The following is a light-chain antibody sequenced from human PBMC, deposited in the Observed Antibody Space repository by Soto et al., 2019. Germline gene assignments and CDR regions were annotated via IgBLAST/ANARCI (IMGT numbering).Light chain of an antibody. V-gene: IGKV1-5*03. J-gene: IGKJ1*01. CDR2: KAS. CDR1: QSISSW. CDR3: QHSYTSSGT. Sequence: GLASQSISSWLAWYQQKPGKAPKLLIYKASTLESGVPSRFSVSGSGTEFTLTLRSLHSDYFAISYCQHSYTSSGTFAQGTKVDIK.